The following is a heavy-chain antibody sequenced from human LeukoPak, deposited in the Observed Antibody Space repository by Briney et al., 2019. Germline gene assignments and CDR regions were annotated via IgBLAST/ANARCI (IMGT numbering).Heavy chain of an antibody. CDR2: IYYSGST. Sequence: SETLSLTCTVSGGSISSSSYYWGWIRQPPGKGLEWIGSIYYSGSTYYNPSLKSRVTISVDTSKNQFSLKLSSVTAADTAVYYCAKTCGGDCFDYGGNQHFDYWGQGTLVTVSS. V-gene: IGHV4-39*01. CDR1: GGSISSSSYY. J-gene: IGHJ4*02. D-gene: IGHD2-21*01. CDR3: AKTCGGDCFDYGGNQHFDY.